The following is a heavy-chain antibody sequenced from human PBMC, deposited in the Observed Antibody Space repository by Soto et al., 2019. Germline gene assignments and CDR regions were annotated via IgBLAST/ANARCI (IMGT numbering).Heavy chain of an antibody. CDR1: GFTFSSYS. Sequence: VGSLRLSCAASGFTFSSYSMNWVRQAPGNGLEWVSSISSSSSYIYYADSVKGRFTISRDNAKNSLYLQMNSLRAEDTAVYYCARDPAITIFGVVPPPHYGMDVWGQGTTVTVS. J-gene: IGHJ6*02. V-gene: IGHV3-21*01. D-gene: IGHD3-3*01. CDR3: ARDPAITIFGVVPPPHYGMDV. CDR2: ISSSSSYI.